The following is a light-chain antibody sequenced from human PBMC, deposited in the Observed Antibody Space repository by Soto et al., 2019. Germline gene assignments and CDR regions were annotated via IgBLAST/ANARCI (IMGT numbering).Light chain of an antibody. J-gene: IGLJ1*01. CDR3: CSYAGSSTWV. CDR2: EGS. Sequence: QSALTQPASVSASPGQSITISCTGTSSDVGSYNLVSWYQQHPGKAPKPMIYEGSKRPSGVSNRFSGSKSGNTASLTISGLQAEDEADYYCCSYAGSSTWVFGTGTKVTVL. V-gene: IGLV2-23*01. CDR1: SSDVGSYNL.